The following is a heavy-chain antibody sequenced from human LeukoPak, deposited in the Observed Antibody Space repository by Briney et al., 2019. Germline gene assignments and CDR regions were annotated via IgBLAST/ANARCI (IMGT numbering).Heavy chain of an antibody. V-gene: IGHV3-74*03. CDR1: GFTLSDYW. Sequence: PGGSLRLSCVASGFTLSDYWMHWVRQAPGKGLVWVSRINTNGNTISYADSVKGRFTISRDNAKNTLFLQMNSLRAEDTAVYYCARDLSLYCSGGSCYSLNYWGQGTLVTVSS. CDR3: ARDLSLYCSGGSCYSLNY. CDR2: INTNGNTI. D-gene: IGHD2-15*01. J-gene: IGHJ4*02.